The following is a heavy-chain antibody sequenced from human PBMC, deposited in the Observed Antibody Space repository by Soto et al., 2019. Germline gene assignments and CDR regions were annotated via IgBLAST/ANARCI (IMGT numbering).Heavy chain of an antibody. CDR2: IIPIFGTA. CDR1: GGTFSSYA. V-gene: IGHV1-69*13. CDR3: ARASLRLVVPAAILYYYYGMDV. D-gene: IGHD2-2*02. Sequence: SVKVSCKASGGTFSSYAISWVRQAPGQGLEWMGGIIPIFGTANYAQKFQGRVTITADESTSTAYMELSSLRSEDTAVYYCARASLRLVVPAAILYYYYGMDVWGQGTTVTVSS. J-gene: IGHJ6*02.